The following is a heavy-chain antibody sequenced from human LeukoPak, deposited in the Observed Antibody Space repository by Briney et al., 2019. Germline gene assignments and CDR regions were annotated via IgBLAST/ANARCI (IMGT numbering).Heavy chain of an antibody. J-gene: IGHJ3*02. CDR2: IHLSGST. D-gene: IGHD5-18*01. CDR1: GGSISSHY. V-gene: IGHV4-4*07. CDR3: AREGSYGDSDAFDI. Sequence: SETLSLTCTVSGGSISSHYWSWIRQPAGKGLEWIGRIHLSGSTSYHPSLKSRVTISVDTSKNQFSLKLSSVTAADTAVYYCAREGSYGDSDAFDIWGQGTMVTVSS.